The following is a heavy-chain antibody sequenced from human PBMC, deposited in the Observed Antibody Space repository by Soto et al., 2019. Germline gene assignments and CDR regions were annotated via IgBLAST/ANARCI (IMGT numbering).Heavy chain of an antibody. CDR2: ISGSGGST. CDR3: AKNWLTVYYYYGMDV. CDR1: GFTFSSYA. Sequence: EVQLLESGGGLVQPGGSLRLSSAASGFTFSSYAMSWVRQAPGKGLEWVSAISGSGGSTYYADSVKGRFTISTDNSKNTPYLQMNSLRAEDTAVYYCAKNWLTVYYYYGMDVWGQGTTVTVSS. D-gene: IGHD3-22*01. J-gene: IGHJ6*02. V-gene: IGHV3-23*01.